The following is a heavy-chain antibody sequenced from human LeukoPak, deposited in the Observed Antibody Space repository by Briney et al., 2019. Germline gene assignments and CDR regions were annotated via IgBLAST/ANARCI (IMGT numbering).Heavy chain of an antibody. J-gene: IGHJ6*02. CDR1: GGSFSGYY. CDR2: IYYSGST. CDR3: ARDKGRWAGMDV. V-gene: IGHV4-59*01. Sequence: SETLSLTCAVYGGSFSGYYWSWIRQPPGKGLEWIGYIYYSGSTNYNPSLKSRVTISVDTSKNQFSLKLSSVTAADTAVYYCARDKGRWAGMDVWGQGTTVTVSS. D-gene: IGHD4-17*01.